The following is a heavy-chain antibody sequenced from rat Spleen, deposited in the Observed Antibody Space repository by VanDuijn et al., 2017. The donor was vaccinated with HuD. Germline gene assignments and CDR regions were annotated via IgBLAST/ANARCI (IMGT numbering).Heavy chain of an antibody. Sequence: QVQLKESGPGLVQPSQTLSLTCTVSGFSLSNYGVIWVRQPPGKGLEWMGGIWGDGNSNYNSALKSRLSISRDTSKGQVFLKMNSLRSEDTATYYCTRSFDGSYYYYFDYWGQGVMVTVSS. CDR1: GFSLSNYG. CDR3: TRSFDGSYYYYFDY. CDR2: IWGDGNS. D-gene: IGHD1-12*02. V-gene: IGHV2-13*01. J-gene: IGHJ2*01.